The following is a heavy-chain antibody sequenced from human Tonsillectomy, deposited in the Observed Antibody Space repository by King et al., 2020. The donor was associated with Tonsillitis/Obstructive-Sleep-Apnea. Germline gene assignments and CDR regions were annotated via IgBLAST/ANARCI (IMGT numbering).Heavy chain of an antibody. J-gene: IGHJ4*02. V-gene: IGHV3-23*04. D-gene: IGHD3-3*01. CDR3: AKGAGFLEWLFLGY. CDR2: ISGSGGST. CDR1: GFTFSSYA. Sequence: VQLVESGGGLVQPGGSLRLSCAASGFTFSSYAMSWVRQAPGKGLEWVSAISGSGGSTYYADSVKGRFTISRENSKTPLFLQMNSLRAEDTAVDYCAKGAGFLEWLFLGYWGQGTLVTVSS.